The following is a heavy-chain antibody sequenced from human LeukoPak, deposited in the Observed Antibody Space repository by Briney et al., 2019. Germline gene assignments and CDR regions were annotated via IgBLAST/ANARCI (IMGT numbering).Heavy chain of an antibody. V-gene: IGHV1-8*03. CDR2: MNPNSGNT. CDR3: ARGHLIAVAGTIDY. CDR1: GYTFTSYD. Sequence: ASVKVSCKASGYTFTSYDINWVRRATGQGLEWMGWMNPNSGNTGYAQKFQGRVTITRNTSISTAYMELSSLRSEDAAVYYCARGHLIAVAGTIDYWGQGTLVTVSS. J-gene: IGHJ4*02. D-gene: IGHD6-19*01.